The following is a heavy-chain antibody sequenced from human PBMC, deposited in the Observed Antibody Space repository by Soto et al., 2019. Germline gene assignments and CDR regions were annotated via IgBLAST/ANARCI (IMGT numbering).Heavy chain of an antibody. CDR3: AKAPGYSSGPDY. CDR1: RGSISSYY. CDR2: ITSSSDTI. V-gene: IGHV3-48*02. J-gene: IGHJ4*02. D-gene: IGHD6-19*01. Sequence: ETLSLTCTVSRGSISSYYWTWVRQAPGRGLEWVAYITSSSDTIYYSDSVKGRFTISRDNGKNSLFLQMNSLRDEDTAVYYGAKAPGYSSGPDYWGQGTLVSGS.